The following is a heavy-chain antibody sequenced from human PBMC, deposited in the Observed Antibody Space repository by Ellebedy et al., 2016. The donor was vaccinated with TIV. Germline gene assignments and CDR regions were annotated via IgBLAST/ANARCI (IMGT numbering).Heavy chain of an antibody. D-gene: IGHD3-16*01. CDR2: ISGSGGST. V-gene: IGHV3-23*01. Sequence: GESLKISCAASGFNFSSYAMSSVRQAPGKGLEWVSAISGSGGSTYYADSVKGRFTISRDNSKNTLYLQMNSLRAEDTAVYYCARILGGLTGYLDYWGQGTLVTVSS. CDR1: GFNFSSYA. J-gene: IGHJ4*02. CDR3: ARILGGLTGYLDY.